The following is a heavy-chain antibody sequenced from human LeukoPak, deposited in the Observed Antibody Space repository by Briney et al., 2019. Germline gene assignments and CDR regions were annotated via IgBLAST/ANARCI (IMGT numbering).Heavy chain of an antibody. Sequence: PGGSLRLSCAASGFTFSSYAMHWVRQAPGKGLEWVAVISYDGSNKYYADSVKGRFTISRDNSKNTLYLQMNSLRAEDTAVYYCASQNCSSTSCYTSRQENWFDPWGQGTLVTVSS. CDR2: ISYDGSNK. J-gene: IGHJ5*02. CDR1: GFTFSSYA. V-gene: IGHV3-30-3*01. D-gene: IGHD2-2*02. CDR3: ASQNCSSTSCYTSRQENWFDP.